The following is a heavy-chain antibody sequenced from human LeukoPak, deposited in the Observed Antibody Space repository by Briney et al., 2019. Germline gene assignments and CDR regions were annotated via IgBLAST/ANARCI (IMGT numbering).Heavy chain of an antibody. V-gene: IGHV3-74*01. J-gene: IGHJ4*02. CDR3: ARESRRTYGPGAFDY. CDR2: VNLDGIGT. CDR1: GFTFSSYA. D-gene: IGHD3-10*01. Sequence: PGGSLRLSCAASGFTFSSYAMHWVRQAPGKGLEWVSRVNLDGIGTRYADSVKGRFTISRDNAKNTLYLQINDLRADDTAVYYCARESRRTYGPGAFDYWGQGTLVTVSS.